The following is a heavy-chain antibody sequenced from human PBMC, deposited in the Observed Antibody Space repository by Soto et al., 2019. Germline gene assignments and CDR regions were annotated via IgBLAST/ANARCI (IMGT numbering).Heavy chain of an antibody. D-gene: IGHD3-22*01. CDR3: ARVNYYDRGLDY. V-gene: IGHV4-34*01. CDR2: INHSGST. J-gene: IGHJ4*02. CDR1: GGSFSGYY. Sequence: SETLSLTCAVYGGSFSGYYWSWIRQPPGKGLEWIGEINHSGSTNYNPSLKSRVTISVDTSKNQFSLKLSSVTAADTAVYYCARVNYYDRGLDYWGQGTLVTVSS.